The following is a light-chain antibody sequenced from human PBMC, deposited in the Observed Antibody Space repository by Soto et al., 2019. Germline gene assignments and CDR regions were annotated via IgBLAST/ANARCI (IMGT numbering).Light chain of an antibody. CDR2: GAS. CDR3: QQYGTSPYT. Sequence: VLTLSTAAVSFTPGERATLSCRASQSVSSYLAWYQQKPGQAPRLLIFGASIRVTGIPDRFIGSGSGTDFTLTISRLEPEDFAVYYCQQYGTSPYTLGQGTK. J-gene: IGKJ2*01. V-gene: IGKV3-20*01. CDR1: QSVSSY.